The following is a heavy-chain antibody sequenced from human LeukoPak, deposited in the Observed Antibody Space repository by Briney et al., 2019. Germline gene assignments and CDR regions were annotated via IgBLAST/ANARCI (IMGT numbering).Heavy chain of an antibody. CDR1: GGSISSYY. J-gene: IGHJ4*02. CDR2: IYYSGST. Sequence: PSETLSLTCTVSGGSISSYYWSRIRQPPGKGLEWIGYIYYSGSTNYNPSLKSRVTISVDTSKNQFSLKLSSVTAADTAVYYCARGPGGTFDYWGQGTLVTVS. D-gene: IGHD3-10*01. V-gene: IGHV4-59*01. CDR3: ARGPGGTFDY.